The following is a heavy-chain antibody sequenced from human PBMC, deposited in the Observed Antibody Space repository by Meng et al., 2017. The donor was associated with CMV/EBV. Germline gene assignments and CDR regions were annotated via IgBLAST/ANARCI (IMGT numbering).Heavy chain of an antibody. CDR2: INPGNGNT. V-gene: IGHV1-3*01. D-gene: IGHD3-10*01. CDR1: GYTFTSYN. CDR3: ARDRGDS. Sequence: SVKVSCKASGYTFTSYNLHWVRQAPGQMPEWMGLINPGNGNTKYSQKFQGRVTITRDTSASIAYMELSSLRSEDTAVYYCARDRGDSWGQGTLVTVSS. J-gene: IGHJ4*02.